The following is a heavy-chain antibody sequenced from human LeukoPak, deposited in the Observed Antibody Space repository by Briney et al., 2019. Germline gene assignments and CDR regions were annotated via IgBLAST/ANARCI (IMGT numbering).Heavy chain of an antibody. CDR1: GFTFSNAW. CDR3: IRNIGDYRPVY. Sequence: GGSLRLSCAASGFTFSNAWMSWVRQAPGKGLEWVGRIKSKTDGGTTDCAAPVKGRFTISRDDSENTLYLEMNSLKSEDTAVYYCIRNIGDYRPVYWGQGTLVTVSS. V-gene: IGHV3-15*01. J-gene: IGHJ4*02. D-gene: IGHD4-17*01. CDR2: IKSKTDGGTT.